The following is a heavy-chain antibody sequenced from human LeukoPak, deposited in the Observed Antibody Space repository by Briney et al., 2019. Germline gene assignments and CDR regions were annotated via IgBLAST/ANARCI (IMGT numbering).Heavy chain of an antibody. J-gene: IGHJ5*02. CDR1: GGSFSGYY. Sequence: PSETLSLTCVVNGGSFSGYYWSWIRQAPGKGLEWIGESNDSGSTKYNSSLKSRVTISVDTSKKQFSLTLSSVTAADTAVYYCARVRVWFGHNWIDPWGRGTLVTVSS. V-gene: IGHV4-34*01. CDR2: SNDSGST. D-gene: IGHD3-10*01. CDR3: ARVRVWFGHNWIDP.